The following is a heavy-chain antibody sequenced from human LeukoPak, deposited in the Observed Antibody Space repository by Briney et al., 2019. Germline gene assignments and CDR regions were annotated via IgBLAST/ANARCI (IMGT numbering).Heavy chain of an antibody. J-gene: IGHJ3*02. CDR1: GGSFSGYY. Sequence: KPSETLSLTCAVYGGSFSGYYWSWIRQPPGKGLEWIGKINHSGSTNCSPSLKSRLTISVDTSKNQFSLKLSSVTAADTAVYYCASNGFWVPDAFDIRGQGTMVTVSS. CDR3: ASNGFWVPDAFDI. CDR2: INHSGST. V-gene: IGHV4-34*01. D-gene: IGHD3-3*01.